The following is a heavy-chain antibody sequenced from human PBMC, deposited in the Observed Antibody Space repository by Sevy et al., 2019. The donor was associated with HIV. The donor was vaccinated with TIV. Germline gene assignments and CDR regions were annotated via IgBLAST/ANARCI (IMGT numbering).Heavy chain of an antibody. CDR3: ARMGGLTDKGMDV. CDR2: ISRLNNYI. J-gene: IGHJ6*02. CDR1: GFTFSSYT. Sequence: GGSLRLSCAASGFTFSSYTINWVRQAPGKGLEWVSSISRLNNYIYYADSMKGRFTISSDNAKRSLFLQMNSLRVEDTAVYYCARMGGLTDKGMDVWGQWTTVTVSS. V-gene: IGHV3-21*01. D-gene: IGHD6-25*01.